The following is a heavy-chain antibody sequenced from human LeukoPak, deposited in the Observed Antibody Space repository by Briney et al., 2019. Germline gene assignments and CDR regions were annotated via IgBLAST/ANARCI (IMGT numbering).Heavy chain of an antibody. J-gene: IGHJ3*02. CDR2: ISGSGGST. V-gene: IGHV3-23*01. Sequence: GGSLRLSCAASGFTFSRYGMSWVRQAPGKGLEWVSVISGSGGSTYYADSVKGRFTISRDNSKNTLYLQMNSLRAEDTAVYYCAKGNKIFGAFDIWGQGTMVTVSS. CDR1: GFTFSRYG. D-gene: IGHD3-3*01. CDR3: AKGNKIFGAFDI.